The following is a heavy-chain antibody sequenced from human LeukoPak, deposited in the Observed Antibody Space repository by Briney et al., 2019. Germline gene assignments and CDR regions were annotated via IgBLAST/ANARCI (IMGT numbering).Heavy chain of an antibody. Sequence: SETLSLTCAVYGGSFSGYYWSWIRQPPGKGLEWIGEINHSGSTNYNPSLKSRVTISVDTSKNQFSLKLSSVTAADTAVYYCARESRVTTFARYYMDVWGKGTTVTVSS. V-gene: IGHV4-34*01. D-gene: IGHD3-3*01. CDR3: ARESRVTTFARYYMDV. CDR1: GGSFSGYY. CDR2: INHSGST. J-gene: IGHJ6*03.